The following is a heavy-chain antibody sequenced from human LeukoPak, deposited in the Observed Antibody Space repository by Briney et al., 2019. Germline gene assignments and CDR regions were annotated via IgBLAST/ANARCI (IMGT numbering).Heavy chain of an antibody. CDR3: ARVVVVVAATRYGMDV. V-gene: IGHV4-4*07. D-gene: IGHD2-15*01. CDR1: GGSISSYY. Sequence: SETLSLTCTVSGGSISSYYWSWIRQPAGKGLEWIGRIYTSGSTNYNPSLKSRVTMSVDTSKNQFSLKLSSVTAADTAVYYCARVVVVVAATRYGMDVWGQGTTVTVSS. J-gene: IGHJ6*02. CDR2: IYTSGST.